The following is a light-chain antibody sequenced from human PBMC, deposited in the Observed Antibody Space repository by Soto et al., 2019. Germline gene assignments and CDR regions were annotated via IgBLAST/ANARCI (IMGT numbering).Light chain of an antibody. V-gene: IGKV1-39*01. CDR3: QQSYSTLRT. J-gene: IGKJ1*01. CDR1: QSISSY. CDR2: AAS. Sequence: DIQMTQSPSSLSASVGDRVTITCRASQSISSYLNWYLQKPGKAPKLLIYAASSLQSGVPSRFSGSGSGTDFTLTISSLQPEDFATYYCQQSYSTLRTFGQGTKVEIK.